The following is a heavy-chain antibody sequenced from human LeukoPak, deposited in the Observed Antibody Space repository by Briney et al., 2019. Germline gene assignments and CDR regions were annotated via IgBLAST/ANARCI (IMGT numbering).Heavy chain of an antibody. D-gene: IGHD4-17*01. Sequence: AETLSLTCAVYGGSFSGYYWSWIRQPPGKGLEWIGEINHSGSTNYNPALKSRGTISVDNSKNQFSLKLSSVTAADTAVYYCARAVTTPHDYWGQGTLVTVSS. CDR3: ARAVTTPHDY. J-gene: IGHJ4*02. CDR2: INHSGST. V-gene: IGHV4-34*01. CDR1: GGSFSGYY.